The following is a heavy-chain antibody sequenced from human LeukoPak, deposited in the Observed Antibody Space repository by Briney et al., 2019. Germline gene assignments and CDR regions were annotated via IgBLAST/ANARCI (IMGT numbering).Heavy chain of an antibody. D-gene: IGHD3-10*01. V-gene: IGHV3-48*03. Sequence: GGSLRLSCAASGFTFSSYEMNWVRQAPGKGLEWVSYISSSGSTIYYADSVKGRFTISRDNAKNSLYLQMNSLRAEDTAVYYCAKGLRLITMVRGVIIPKTWGQGTLVAVSS. CDR3: AKGLRLITMVRGVIIPKT. CDR2: ISSSGSTI. CDR1: GFTFSSYE. J-gene: IGHJ5*02.